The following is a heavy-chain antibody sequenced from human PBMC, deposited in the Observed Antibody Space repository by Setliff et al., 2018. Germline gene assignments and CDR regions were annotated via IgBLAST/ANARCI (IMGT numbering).Heavy chain of an antibody. J-gene: IGHJ4*02. CDR3: ARDQAGVYDY. V-gene: IGHV3-48*04. CDR2: ISDSSRTHT. Sequence: PGGSLRLSCAASGFTFSTYSINWVRQAPGKGLEWIAYISDSSRTHTAYADSVRGRFTISRDNAKNSVYLQMNSLRAEDTAVYYCARDQAGVYDYWGQGTLVTVSS. CDR1: GFTFSTYS. D-gene: IGHD3-10*01.